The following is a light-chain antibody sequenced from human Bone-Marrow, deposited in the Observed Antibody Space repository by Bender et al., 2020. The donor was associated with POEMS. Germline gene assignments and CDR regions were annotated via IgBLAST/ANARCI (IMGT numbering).Light chain of an antibody. CDR3: CSYASANTYV. V-gene: IGLV2-11*01. J-gene: IGLJ2*01. CDR2: DVT. Sequence: QSALTQPRSVSGSPGQSVTISCTGSSSDIGAYDSVSWYQHHPGKAPKLIIYDVTRRPSGVPDRFSASKSGNTASLIISGLQPEDEADYSCCSYASANTYVFGGGTKLTVL. CDR1: SSDIGAYDS.